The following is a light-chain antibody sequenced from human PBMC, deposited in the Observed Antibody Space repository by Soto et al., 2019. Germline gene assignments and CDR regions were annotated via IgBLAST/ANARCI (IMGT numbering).Light chain of an antibody. CDR2: WAS. V-gene: IGKV4-1*01. J-gene: IGKJ1*01. CDR3: QQYYSTPPRT. CDR1: QSVLYRSNNKNY. Sequence: DIVMTQSPDSLAVSLGERATINCKSSQSVLYRSNNKNYLAWYQQKPGQPPKLLIYWASTRESGVPDRFSGSGSGTDFTLTISSLQAEDVAVYYCQQYYSTPPRTFGQGTKVEI.